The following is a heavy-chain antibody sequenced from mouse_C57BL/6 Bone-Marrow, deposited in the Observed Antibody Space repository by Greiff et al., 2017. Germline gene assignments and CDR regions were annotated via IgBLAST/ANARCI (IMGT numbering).Heavy chain of an antibody. Sequence: VQLQQPGAELVKPGASVKLSCKASGYTFTSYWMHWVKQRPGRGLEWIGRIDPNSGGTKYNEKFKSKATLTVDKPSSTAYMQLRSRASEHSPVYYCARALWSEAANWGQGPRVTVS. V-gene: IGHV1-72*01. D-gene: IGHD1-1*02. CDR3: ARALWSEAAN. J-gene: IGHJ3*01. CDR2: IDPNSGGT. CDR1: GYTFTSYW.